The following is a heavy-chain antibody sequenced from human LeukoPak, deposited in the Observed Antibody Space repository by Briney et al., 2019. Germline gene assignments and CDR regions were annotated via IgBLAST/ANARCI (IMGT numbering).Heavy chain of an antibody. CDR3: TTSYKDGPDSSTYYDSSGYRY. CDR2: IKSKTDGGTT. V-gene: IGHV3-15*01. CDR1: GFTFSDAW. Sequence: PGGSLRLSCAASGFTFSDAWMSWVRQAPGKGLEWVGRIKSKTDGGTTDYAAPAKGRFTISRDDSKNTLFLQMSSLKTEDTAVYFCTTSYKDGPDSSTYYDSSGYRYWGQGTLVTVSS. J-gene: IGHJ4*02. D-gene: IGHD3-22*01.